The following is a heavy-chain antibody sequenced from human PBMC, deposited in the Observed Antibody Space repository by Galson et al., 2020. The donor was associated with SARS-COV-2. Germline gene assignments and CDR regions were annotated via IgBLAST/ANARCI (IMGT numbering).Heavy chain of an antibody. CDR1: GFTFTDYY. CDR2: INPYSGDT. V-gene: IGHV1-2*02. CDR3: ASGDYGVS. Sequence: ASVKVSCKASGFTFTDYYMNWVRQAPGQGLEWVGWINPYSGDTDQAQNFQGRVTMTSDTTINTAYMGLSSLRSDDTAISYCASGDYGVSWGQGPLIPVSS. J-gene: IGHJ1*01. D-gene: IGHD4-17*01.